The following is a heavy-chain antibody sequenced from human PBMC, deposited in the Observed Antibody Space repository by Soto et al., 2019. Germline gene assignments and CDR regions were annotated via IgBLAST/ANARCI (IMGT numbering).Heavy chain of an antibody. J-gene: IGHJ4*02. D-gene: IGHD6-13*01. V-gene: IGHV4-34*01. CDR2: INHSGST. Sequence: SETLSLTCAVYGGSFSGYYWSWIRQPPGKGLEWIGEINHSGSTNYNPSLKSRVTISVDTSKNQFSLKLSSVTAADTAVYYCARDYGSSCGFDYWGQGTLVTVS. CDR3: ARDYGSSCGFDY. CDR1: GGSFSGYY.